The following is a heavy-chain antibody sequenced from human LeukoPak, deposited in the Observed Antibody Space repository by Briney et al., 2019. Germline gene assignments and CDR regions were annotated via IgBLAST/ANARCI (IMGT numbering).Heavy chain of an antibody. Sequence: GGSLRLSCAASGFTFSSYAMSRVRQAPGKGLEWVAAISNGKTYYADSVRGRFAISRDDSTNTVYLHMNSLRDEDTALYHCVREAGYCAPVCVKTNWFDPWGQGTLVTVSS. D-gene: IGHD2-15*01. CDR1: GFTFSSYA. J-gene: IGHJ5*02. V-gene: IGHV3-23*01. CDR3: VREAGYCAPVCVKTNWFDP. CDR2: ISNGKT.